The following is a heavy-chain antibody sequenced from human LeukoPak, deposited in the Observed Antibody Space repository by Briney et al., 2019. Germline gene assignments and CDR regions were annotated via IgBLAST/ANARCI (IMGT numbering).Heavy chain of an antibody. J-gene: IGHJ4*02. CDR1: GFTFSSYS. CDR2: ISSSSSYI. Sequence: GGSLRLSCAASGFTFSSYSMNWVRQAPGKGLEWVSSISSSSSYIYYADSVKGRFTISRDNAKNSLYLQMNSLRAEDTAVYYCASRTFNRGGDCFLDYWGQGTLVTVSS. D-gene: IGHD2-21*02. CDR3: ASRTFNRGGDCFLDY. V-gene: IGHV3-21*01.